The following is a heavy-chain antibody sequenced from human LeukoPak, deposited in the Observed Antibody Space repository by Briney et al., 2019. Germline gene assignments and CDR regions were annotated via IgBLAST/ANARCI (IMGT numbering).Heavy chain of an antibody. Sequence: GGSLRLSCEASGFTFSSYSMNWVRQAPGKGLEWVSSISSSSGYIYYADSVKGRFTISRDNAKNSLYLQMNSLRDEDTAIYYCARETTVIKKIDYWGQGTLVTVSS. CDR1: GFTFSSYS. J-gene: IGHJ4*02. D-gene: IGHD4-17*01. V-gene: IGHV3-21*01. CDR3: ARETTVIKKIDY. CDR2: ISSSSGYI.